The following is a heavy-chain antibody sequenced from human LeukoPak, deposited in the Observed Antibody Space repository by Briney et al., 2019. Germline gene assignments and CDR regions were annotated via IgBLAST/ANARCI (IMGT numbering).Heavy chain of an antibody. CDR1: GFTFSTYG. Sequence: GGSLRLSCTASGFTFSTYGIHWVRQTPGKGLEWVAAIWSDGSQKYYADSVKGRFTISRDNSKNTLYLQMNSLRAEDTAVYYCAKSVAVAGTAFDYWGQGTLVSVSS. CDR3: AKSVAVAGTAFDY. V-gene: IGHV3-33*03. CDR2: IWSDGSQK. J-gene: IGHJ4*02. D-gene: IGHD6-19*01.